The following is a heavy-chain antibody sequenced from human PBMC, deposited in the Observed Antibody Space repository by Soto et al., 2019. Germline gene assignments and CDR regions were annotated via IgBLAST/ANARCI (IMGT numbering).Heavy chain of an antibody. J-gene: IGHJ3*02. CDR2: IYPGDSDT. V-gene: IGHV5-51*01. CDR3: TRAHGTRITIFGVVITTNTDAFDI. CDR1: GYSFTSYW. D-gene: IGHD3-3*01. Sequence: GESLKISCQGSGYSFTSYWIGWVRQMPGKGLEWMGIIYPGDSDTRYSPSFQGQVTISADKSISTAYLQWSSLKASDTAMYYCTRAHGTRITIFGVVITTNTDAFDIWGQGTMVTVSS.